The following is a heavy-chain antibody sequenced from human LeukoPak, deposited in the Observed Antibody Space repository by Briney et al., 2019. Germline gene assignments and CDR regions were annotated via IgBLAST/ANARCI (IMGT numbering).Heavy chain of an antibody. CDR3: ARNNDWYGGD. V-gene: IGHV3-53*01. J-gene: IGHJ4*02. Sequence: GGSLRLSCAASGFTVSSNFMSWVRRAPGKGLEWVSLIYNDGSTFYADSVKGRFIISRDNSKNTLYLQMNSLRAEDTAVYYCARNNDWYGGDWGQGTLVTVSS. CDR2: IYNDGST. CDR1: GFTVSSNF. D-gene: IGHD3-9*01.